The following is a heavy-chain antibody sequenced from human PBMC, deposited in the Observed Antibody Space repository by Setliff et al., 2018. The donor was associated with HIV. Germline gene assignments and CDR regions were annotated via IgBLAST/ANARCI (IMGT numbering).Heavy chain of an antibody. CDR3: ARAESRLEPTLG. V-gene: IGHV4-34*01. D-gene: IGHD1-1*01. CDR1: GGSFSAYY. Sequence: PSETLSLTCAVYGGSFSAYYWSWIRQPPGKGLEWIGESNHRGSTTYNPSLKSRVIISVDTCQNQFSLKLSAVNAADTAVYYCARAESRLEPTLGWGQGTLVTVSS. J-gene: IGHJ4*02. CDR2: SNHRGST.